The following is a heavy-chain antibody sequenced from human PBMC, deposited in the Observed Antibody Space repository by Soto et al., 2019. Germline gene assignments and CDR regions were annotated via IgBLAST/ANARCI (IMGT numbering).Heavy chain of an antibody. Sequence: GGSLRLSCAASGFTFSNAWMNWVRQAPGKGLEWVGRIKSKTDGGNKNYAAPVKGSFTISSDDSNTTLYLQMNSLKTEDTAVYYCTTGLVVAALRPGGAFDIWGQGTMVTVSS. V-gene: IGHV3-15*07. CDR3: TTGLVVAALRPGGAFDI. D-gene: IGHD2-15*01. CDR2: IKSKTDGGNK. J-gene: IGHJ3*02. CDR1: GFTFSNAW.